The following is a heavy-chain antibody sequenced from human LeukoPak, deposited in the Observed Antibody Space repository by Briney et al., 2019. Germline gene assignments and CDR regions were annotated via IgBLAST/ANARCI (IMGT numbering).Heavy chain of an antibody. Sequence: NPSETLSLTCTVSGGSINRYYWSWIRQPPGKGLEWMGYVYCSGKTKYNPSLKSRVTISVDTSKNHISLRLKSVTAADTAVYYCARHIDDYGDANFDSWGQGTLVTVSS. J-gene: IGHJ4*02. D-gene: IGHD4-17*01. CDR3: ARHIDDYGDANFDS. CDR2: VYCSGKT. CDR1: GGSINRYY. V-gene: IGHV4-59*08.